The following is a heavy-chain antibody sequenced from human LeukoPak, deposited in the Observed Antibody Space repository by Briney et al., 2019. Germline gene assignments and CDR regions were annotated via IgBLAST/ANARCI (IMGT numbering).Heavy chain of an antibody. Sequence: GGSLRLSCEASGFTFSTHWMSWVRQAPGKGLEWVASITPDGSQKHYVDSVKGRFTISRDNTENSLYLQMHSLGAEDTAVYYCARLLGTATTYDYWGRGTLVTVSS. CDR2: ITPDGSQK. CDR1: GFTFSTHW. V-gene: IGHV3-7*01. CDR3: ARLLGTATTYDY. D-gene: IGHD5-24*01. J-gene: IGHJ4*02.